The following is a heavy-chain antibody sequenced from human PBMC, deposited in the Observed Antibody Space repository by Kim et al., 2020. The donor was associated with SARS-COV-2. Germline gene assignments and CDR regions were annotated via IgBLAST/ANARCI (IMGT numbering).Heavy chain of an antibody. J-gene: IGHJ4*02. CDR3: AKGPLVHLYYFDY. D-gene: IGHD6-13*01. CDR2: ISGSGGST. V-gene: IGHV3-23*01. Sequence: GGSLRLSCAASGFTFSSYAMSWVRQAPGKGLERVSAISGSGGSTYYADSVKGRFTISRDNSKNTLYLQMNSLRAEDTAVYYCAKGPLVHLYYFDYWGQGTLVTVSS. CDR1: GFTFSSYA.